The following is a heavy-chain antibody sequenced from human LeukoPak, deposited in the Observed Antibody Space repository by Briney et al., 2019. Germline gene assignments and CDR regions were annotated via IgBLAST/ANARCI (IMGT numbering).Heavy chain of an antibody. Sequence: PSETLSLTCTVSGGSISSGSYYWSWIRQPAGKGLEWIGRIYTSGGTNYNPSLKSRVTISVDTSKNQFSLKLSSVTAADTAVYYCARVHFWSGYFSYFDYWGQGTLVTVSS. J-gene: IGHJ4*02. CDR1: GGSISSGSYY. CDR3: ARVHFWSGYFSYFDY. D-gene: IGHD3-3*02. V-gene: IGHV4-61*02. CDR2: IYTSGGT.